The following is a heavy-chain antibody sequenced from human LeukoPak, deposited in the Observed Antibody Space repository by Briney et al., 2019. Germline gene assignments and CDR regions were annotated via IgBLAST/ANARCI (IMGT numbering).Heavy chain of an antibody. J-gene: IGHJ6*03. CDR3: AGGPIIVIVVIPAAADDYHRDV. CDR1: GCTLTSYG. CDR2: IIAYNGNT. V-gene: IGHV1-18*01. Sequence: ASVKVSCKASGCTLTSYGISWVRQAPGQGLEWMGWIIAYNGNTKYAQKLQGRVTMTTDESTSTAYMELRSLRSEDTAVYYCAGGPIIVIVVIPAAADDYHRDVWAKGTAVTVS. D-gene: IGHD2-2*01.